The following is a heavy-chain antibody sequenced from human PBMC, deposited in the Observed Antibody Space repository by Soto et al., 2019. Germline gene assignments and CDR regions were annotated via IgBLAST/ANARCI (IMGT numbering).Heavy chain of an antibody. D-gene: IGHD3-10*01. CDR1: GFTFSSYS. J-gene: IGHJ6*02. Sequence: GGSLRLSCAASGFTFSSYSMNWVRQAPGKGLEWVSSISSSSSYIYYADSVKGRFTISRDNAKNPLYLQMNSLRAEDTAVYYCARVRGYYYGSGSPPEAYYYYYGMDVWGQGTTVTVSS. V-gene: IGHV3-21*01. CDR3: ARVRGYYYGSGSPPEAYYYYYGMDV. CDR2: ISSSSSYI.